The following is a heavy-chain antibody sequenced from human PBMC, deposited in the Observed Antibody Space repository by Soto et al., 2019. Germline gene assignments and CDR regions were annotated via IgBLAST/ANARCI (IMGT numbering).Heavy chain of an antibody. Sequence: QVQLVESGGGLVQPGRSLRLSCAASGFTFNSYGMHWVRQAPGEGLEWVAVISYDDSGKYYADYVKGRFAISRDNSKNTLYLEMNSLRRVDMAVYYCATEKGNWFFALWGRGTLVTVSS. CDR2: ISYDDSGK. V-gene: IGHV3-30*03. J-gene: IGHJ2*01. CDR1: GFTFNSYG. CDR3: ATEKGNWFFAL.